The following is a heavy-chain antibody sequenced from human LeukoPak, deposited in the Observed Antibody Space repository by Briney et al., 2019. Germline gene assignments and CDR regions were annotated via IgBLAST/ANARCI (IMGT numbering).Heavy chain of an antibody. V-gene: IGHV3-21*01. Sequence: GGSLRLSCAASGFTFSSYSMNWVRQAPGKGLEWVSLISSSSSYIYYADSVKGRFTISRDNAKNSLYLQMNSLRAEDTAVYYCARQGGGDFVDSWGQGTLVSVS. D-gene: IGHD4-17*01. CDR1: GFTFSSYS. J-gene: IGHJ4*02. CDR2: ISSSSSYI. CDR3: ARQGGGDFVDS.